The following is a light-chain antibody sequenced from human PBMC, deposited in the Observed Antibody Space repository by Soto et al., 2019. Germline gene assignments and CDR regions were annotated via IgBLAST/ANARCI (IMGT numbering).Light chain of an antibody. CDR2: DTS. Sequence: EIVMTQSPATLSVSPRERATLSCRASQRISSNLAWYQHKPGQTPRLLIYDTSTRVTGVPTRFSGSRSGAEFTLTINSLQSEDFAVYYCQPYNNWPLTFGGGTKVDI. V-gene: IGKV3-15*01. CDR3: QPYNNWPLT. J-gene: IGKJ4*01. CDR1: QRISSN.